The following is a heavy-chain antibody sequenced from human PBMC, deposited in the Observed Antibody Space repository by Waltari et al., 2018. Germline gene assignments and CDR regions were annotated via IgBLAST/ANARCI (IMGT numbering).Heavy chain of an antibody. D-gene: IGHD1-26*01. Sequence: EVQLVESGGGLVQHGGSLRLSCAACGFTFSSYSMNWVRQAPWKGLEWVSYISSSSSNIYYADSVKGRFTISRDNAKNSLYLQMNSLRAEDTAVYYCTSGSYFSGYWGQGTLVTVSS. V-gene: IGHV3-48*01. CDR3: TSGSYFSGY. CDR1: GFTFSSYS. CDR2: ISSSSSNI. J-gene: IGHJ4*02.